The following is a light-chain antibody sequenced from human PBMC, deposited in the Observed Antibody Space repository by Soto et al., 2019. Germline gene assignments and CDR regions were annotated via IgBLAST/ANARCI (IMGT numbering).Light chain of an antibody. J-gene: IGKJ3*01. V-gene: IGKV3-11*01. CDR1: QSVSSK. CDR2: DAP. CDR3: QQRSNWPPFT. Sequence: IVVTQSPATLSLSPGERATLSCRASQSVSSKLAWYQQKPGQAPRLLIYDAPNRATGIPARFSGSGSGTDLTLTISSLETEDFAAYYCQQRSNWPPFTFGPGTKVDIK.